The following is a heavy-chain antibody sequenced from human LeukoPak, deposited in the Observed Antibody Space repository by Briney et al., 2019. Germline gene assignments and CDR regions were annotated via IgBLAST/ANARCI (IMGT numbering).Heavy chain of an antibody. CDR2: IRYDGSNK. CDR3: AKDHLANYYYYYMDV. J-gene: IGHJ6*03. V-gene: IGHV3-30*02. CDR1: GFTFSSYG. Sequence: PGGSLRLSCAASGFTFSSYGMHWVRQAPGKGLEWVAFIRYDGSNKYYADSVKGRFTISRDNSKNTLYLQMNSLRAEDTAVYYCAKDHLANYYYYYMDVWGKGTTVTISS.